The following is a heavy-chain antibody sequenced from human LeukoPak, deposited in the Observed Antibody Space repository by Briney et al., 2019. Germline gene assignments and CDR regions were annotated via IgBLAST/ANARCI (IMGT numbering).Heavy chain of an antibody. V-gene: IGHV3-74*01. D-gene: IGHD3-22*01. J-gene: IGHJ4*02. CDR2: IKSDGSST. CDR1: GFTFSSYL. Sequence: PGGSLRLPCAASGFTFSSYLMHWVRQAPRKGLVWVSRIKSDGSSTSYADSVKGRFTISRDNAKNTLYLQMNSLRAEDTAVYYCARGSYYYDSSGYSPGAYWGQGTLVTVSS. CDR3: ARGSYYYDSSGYSPGAY.